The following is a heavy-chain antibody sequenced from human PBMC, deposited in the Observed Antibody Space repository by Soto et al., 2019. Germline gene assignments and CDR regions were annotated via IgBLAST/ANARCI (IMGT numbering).Heavy chain of an antibody. Sequence: GGSLRLSCAASGFTFDDYTMHWVRPAPGKGLEWVSLISWDGGSTYYADSVKGRFTISRDNSKNSLYLQMNSLRTEDTALYYCAKDGPDPDYYYYGMDVWGQGTTVTVSS. V-gene: IGHV3-43*01. CDR1: GFTFDDYT. CDR2: ISWDGGST. CDR3: AKDGPDPDYYYYGMDV. J-gene: IGHJ6*02.